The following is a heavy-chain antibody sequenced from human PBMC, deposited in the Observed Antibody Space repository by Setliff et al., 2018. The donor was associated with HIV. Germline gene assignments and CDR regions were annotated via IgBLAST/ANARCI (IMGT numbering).Heavy chain of an antibody. V-gene: IGHV4-39*07. CDR2: IYYSGST. J-gene: IGHJ3*02. Sequence: SETLSLTCSVSGGSISSSSDYWAWIRQPPGKGLEWIGSIYYSGSTYSNPSIKSRVSIFVDTSKKQFSLKLSSVTAADTAIYYCARDRSGTSYAGDDAFDIWGQGTMVTVSS. D-gene: IGHD3-3*01. CDR1: GGSISSSSDY. CDR3: ARDRSGTSYAGDDAFDI.